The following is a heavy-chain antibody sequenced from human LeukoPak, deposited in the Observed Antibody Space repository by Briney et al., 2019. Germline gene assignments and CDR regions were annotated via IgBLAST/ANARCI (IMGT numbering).Heavy chain of an antibody. D-gene: IGHD2-21*02. CDR3: ARRVVTAITFVY. CDR1: GGSITSSSYY. V-gene: IGHV4-61*05. J-gene: IGHJ4*02. Sequence: PSETLSLTCTVSGGSITSSSYYWSWIRQPPGKGLEWIGNIYYSGSTNYNPSLKSRVTISVDTSKNQFSLKLSSVTAADTAVYYCARRVVTAITFVYWGRGTLVTVSS. CDR2: IYYSGST.